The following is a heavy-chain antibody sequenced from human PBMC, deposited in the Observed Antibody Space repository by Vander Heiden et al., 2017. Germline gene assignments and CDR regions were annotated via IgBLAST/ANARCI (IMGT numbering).Heavy chain of an antibody. CDR3: AKDRTIFGVVTDY. J-gene: IGHJ4*02. CDR2: ISGSGETT. D-gene: IGHD3-3*01. Sequence: EVQLLESGGGLVQPGGSLRPSCAASGFPFSNFAMSWVRQAPGKGLEWVSAISGSGETTYYADSMKGRFTISRDNPKNTLYLQMNSLRADDTAVYYCAKDRTIFGVVTDYWGQGTLVTVSS. V-gene: IGHV3-23*01. CDR1: GFPFSNFA.